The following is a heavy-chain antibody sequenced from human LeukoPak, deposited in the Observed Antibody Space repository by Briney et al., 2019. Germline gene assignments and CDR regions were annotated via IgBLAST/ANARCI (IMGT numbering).Heavy chain of an antibody. CDR3: ARDRAAPTWYFDL. CDR1: GFTFSSYS. J-gene: IGHJ2*01. V-gene: IGHV3-21*01. CDR2: ISSSSSYI. Sequence: GGSLRLSCAASGFTFSSYSMNWVRQAPGKGLEWVSSISSSSSYIYYADSVKGRFTISRDNAKNSLYLQMNSLRAEDTAVYYCARDRAAPTWYFDLWGRGTLVTVSS. D-gene: IGHD2-15*01.